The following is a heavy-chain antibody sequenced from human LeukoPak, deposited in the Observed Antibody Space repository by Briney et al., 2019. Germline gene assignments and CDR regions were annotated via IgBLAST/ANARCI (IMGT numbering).Heavy chain of an antibody. J-gene: IGHJ4*02. CDR2: ISSSSSYI. CDR1: GFTFSSYS. V-gene: IGHV3-21*01. D-gene: IGHD6-19*01. CDR3: ARGIAVADFDY. Sequence: GGSLRLSCAASGFTFSSYSMNWVRQAPGKGLEWVSSISSSSSYIYYADSVKGRFTISRDNAKNSLYLQMNSLRAEGTAVYYCARGIAVADFDYWGQGTLVTVSS.